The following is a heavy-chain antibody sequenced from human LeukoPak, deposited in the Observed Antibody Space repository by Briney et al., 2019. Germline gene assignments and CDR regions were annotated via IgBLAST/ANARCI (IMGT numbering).Heavy chain of an antibody. CDR1: GGSISSYY. J-gene: IGHJ4*02. Sequence: SETLSLTCTVSGGSISSYYWSWIRQPPGKGLEWIGYIYYSGSTNYNPSLKSRVTMSVDTSKNQFSLKLSSVTAADTAVYYCARDRYYYGSGSLDYWGQGTLVTVSS. CDR3: ARDRYYYGSGSLDY. CDR2: IYYSGST. D-gene: IGHD3-10*01. V-gene: IGHV4-59*12.